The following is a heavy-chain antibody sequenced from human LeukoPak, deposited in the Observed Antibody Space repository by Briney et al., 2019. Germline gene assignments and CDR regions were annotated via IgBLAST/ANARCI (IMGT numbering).Heavy chain of an antibody. V-gene: IGHV3-23*01. CDR1: GFTFSSYD. CDR3: AKDKFSVAVVADRLKWFDP. D-gene: IGHD2-15*01. CDR2: ISGSGGTT. Sequence: GGSLRLSCAASGFTFSSYDMSWVRQAPGKGPEWVSGISGSGGTTYYADSVKGRFTISRDNSKNTLYLQMNSLRADDTVVYYCAKDKFSVAVVADRLKWFDPWGQGTLVTVSS. J-gene: IGHJ5*02.